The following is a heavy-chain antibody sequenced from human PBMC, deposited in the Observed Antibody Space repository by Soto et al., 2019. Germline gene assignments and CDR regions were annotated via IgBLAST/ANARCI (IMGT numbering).Heavy chain of an antibody. D-gene: IGHD2-21*01. J-gene: IGHJ6*02. CDR3: AKAFCGDECFFPEEYDYGMDV. CDR2: VSDDGSKT. Sequence: QALLVESGGGVVQPGRSLSLSCAASGFTYNSYGMHWVRQAPGKGLEWVARVSDDGSKTYYADSVKGRFTVSRDKSKNTLYMQMNSLRPEDTALYYCAKAFCGDECFFPEEYDYGMDVWGQGTTVTVSS. CDR1: GFTYNSYG. V-gene: IGHV3-30*18.